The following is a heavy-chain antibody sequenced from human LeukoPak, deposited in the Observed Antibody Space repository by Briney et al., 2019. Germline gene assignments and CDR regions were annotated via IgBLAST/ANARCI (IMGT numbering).Heavy chain of an antibody. J-gene: IGHJ4*02. D-gene: IGHD2-15*01. CDR3: AKSRSGGGSCYNY. V-gene: IGHV3-23*01. Sequence: PGGSLRLSCAASGFIFSNYAVTWVRQAPGKGLEWVSTISGSDDSTFYADSVRGRFTISRDNSKNTLYLQMNSLGAEDTAVYYCAKSRSGGGSCYNYWGQGTLVTVSS. CDR1: GFIFSNYA. CDR2: ISGSDDST.